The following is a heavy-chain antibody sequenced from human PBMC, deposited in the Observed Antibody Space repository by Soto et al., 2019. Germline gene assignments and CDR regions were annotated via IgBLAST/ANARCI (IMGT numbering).Heavy chain of an antibody. V-gene: IGHV3-23*01. Sequence: EVQVLESGGGLVQPGGSLRLSCEVSGLTISPYAMSWVRQAPGKGLEWVSAISGRGGSTYYADSVKGRFTISRDNSKNTLYLQMNSLRAEDTAVYYCAKGATGTWLDYYFDYWGQGTLVSVSS. J-gene: IGHJ4*02. CDR3: AKGATGTWLDYYFDY. CDR1: GLTISPYA. CDR2: ISGRGGST. D-gene: IGHD1-1*01.